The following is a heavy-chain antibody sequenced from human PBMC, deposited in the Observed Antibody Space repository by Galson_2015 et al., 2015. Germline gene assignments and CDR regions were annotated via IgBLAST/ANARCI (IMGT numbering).Heavy chain of an antibody. V-gene: IGHV5-51*01. D-gene: IGHD3-16*02. CDR3: ARHIGSGVYYYYGMDV. J-gene: IGHJ6*02. Sequence: KGLEWMGIIYPGDPDTRYSPSFQGQVTISADKSISTAYLQWSSLKASDTAMYYCARHIGSGVYYYYGMDVWGQGTTVTVSS. CDR2: IYPGDPDT.